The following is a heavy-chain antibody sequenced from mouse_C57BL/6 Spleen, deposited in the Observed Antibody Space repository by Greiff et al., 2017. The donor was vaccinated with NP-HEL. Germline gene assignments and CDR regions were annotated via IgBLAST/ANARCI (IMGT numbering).Heavy chain of an antibody. CDR2: IYPGDGDT. Sequence: QVQLQHSGPELVKPGASVKISCKASGYAFSSSWMNWVKQRPGKGLEWIGRIYPGDGDTNYNGKFKGKATLTADKSSSTAYMQLSSLTSEDSAVYFCARRGYYGVMDYWGQGTSVTVSS. V-gene: IGHV1-82*01. D-gene: IGHD1-1*01. J-gene: IGHJ4*01. CDR1: GYAFSSSW. CDR3: ARRGYYGVMDY.